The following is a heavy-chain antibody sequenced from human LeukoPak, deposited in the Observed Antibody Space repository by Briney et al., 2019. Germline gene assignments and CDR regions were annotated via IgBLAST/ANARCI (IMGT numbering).Heavy chain of an antibody. V-gene: IGHV6-1*01. D-gene: IGHD3-22*01. J-gene: IGHJ5*02. Sequence: SQTLSLTCAISGDSVSSNSAAWNWIRQSPSRGLEWLGRTYYRSKWYTDYAISVKSRITINPDTSKNQFSLKLSSVTAADTAVYYCARDRGYYDSSGYENWFDPWGQGTLVTVSS. CDR3: ARDRGYYDSSGYENWFDP. CDR2: TYYRSKWYT. CDR1: GDSVSSNSAA.